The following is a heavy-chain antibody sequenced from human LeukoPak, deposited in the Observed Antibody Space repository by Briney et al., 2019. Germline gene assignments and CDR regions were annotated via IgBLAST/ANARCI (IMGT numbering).Heavy chain of an antibody. Sequence: SETLSLTCAVYGGSFSGYYWSWIRQPPGKGLEWIGEINHSGSTNYNPSLKSRVTISADTSKNQFSLKLSSVTAADTAVYYCARAGRVGKLQTYYDMDVWGQGTTVTVSS. J-gene: IGHJ6*02. D-gene: IGHD2-15*01. CDR3: ARAGRVGKLQTYYDMDV. V-gene: IGHV4-34*01. CDR1: GGSFSGYY. CDR2: INHSGST.